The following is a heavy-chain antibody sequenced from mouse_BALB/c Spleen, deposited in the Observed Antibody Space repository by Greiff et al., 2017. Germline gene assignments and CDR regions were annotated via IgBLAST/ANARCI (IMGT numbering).Heavy chain of an antibody. J-gene: IGHJ1*01. CDR2: ISSGGSYT. CDR3: ARGVAMDRYFDV. D-gene: IGHD1-1*02. V-gene: IGHV5-9-4*01. Sequence: DVKLVESGGGLVKPGGSLKLSCAASGFTFSSYAMSWVRQSPEKRLEWVAEISSGGSYTFYPDTVTGRFTISRDNAKNTLYLEMSSLRSEDTAMYYCARGVAMDRYFDVWGAGTTVTVSS. CDR1: GFTFSSYA.